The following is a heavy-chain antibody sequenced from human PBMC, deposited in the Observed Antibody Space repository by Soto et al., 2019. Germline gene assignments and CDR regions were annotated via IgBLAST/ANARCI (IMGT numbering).Heavy chain of an antibody. Sequence: GGSLRLSCAASGFTFSSYAMHWVRQAPGKGLEWVAVISYDGSNKYYADSVKGRLTISRDNSKNTLYLQMNSLRAEDTAMYYCARGDFWSGLDYWGQGTLVTVSS. CDR3: ARGDFWSGLDY. CDR1: GFTFSSYA. V-gene: IGHV3-30-3*01. J-gene: IGHJ4*02. CDR2: ISYDGSNK. D-gene: IGHD3-3*01.